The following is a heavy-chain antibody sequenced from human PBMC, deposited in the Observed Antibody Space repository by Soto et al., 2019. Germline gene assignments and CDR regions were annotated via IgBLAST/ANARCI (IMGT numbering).Heavy chain of an antibody. CDR3: AIAIAGKWHPFDY. CDR1: GFFLTEFG. J-gene: IGHJ4*01. D-gene: IGHD1-1*01. Sequence: GGALRVSCVASGFFLTEFGMHWVRQAPGKGLEWVSVIWYDGSNTYQGESVKGRFTMSRDISKNTLYLQMDSLRPEDMSVYYCAIAIAGKWHPFDYWGHGTLVTVSS. CDR2: IWYDGSNT. V-gene: IGHV3-33*01.